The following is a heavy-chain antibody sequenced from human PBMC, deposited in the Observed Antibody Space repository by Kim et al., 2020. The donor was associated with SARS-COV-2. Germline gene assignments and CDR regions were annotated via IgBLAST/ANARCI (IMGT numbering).Heavy chain of an antibody. CDR2: INHSGST. Sequence: SETLSLTCAVYGGSFSGYYWSWIRQPPGKGLEWIGEINHSGSTNYNPSLKSRVTISVDTSKNQFSLKLSSVTAADTAVYYCARGAPAADWGQGTLVTVSS. D-gene: IGHD2-2*01. V-gene: IGHV4-34*01. CDR1: GGSFSGYY. CDR3: ARGAPAAD. J-gene: IGHJ4*02.